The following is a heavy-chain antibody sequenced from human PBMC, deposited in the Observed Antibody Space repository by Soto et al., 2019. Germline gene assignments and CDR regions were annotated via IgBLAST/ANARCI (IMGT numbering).Heavy chain of an antibody. J-gene: IGHJ4*02. D-gene: IGHD3-16*02. CDR1: GITLSNYA. CDR3: AKDPDRYDYVWGTYRYIDH. CDR2: ISTSGGRP. V-gene: IGHV3-23*01. Sequence: EVRLLQSGGGLVQPGGSLRLSCTASGITLSNYAMTWVRQAPRKGLEWVSSISTSGGRPYYADSVKGRFTISRDNSKNTLYLQMNSLRVEDTAVYYCAKDPDRYDYVWGTYRYIDHWGQGTLVTVSS.